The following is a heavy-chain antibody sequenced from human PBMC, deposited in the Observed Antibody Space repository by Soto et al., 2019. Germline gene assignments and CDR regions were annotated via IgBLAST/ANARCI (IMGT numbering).Heavy chain of an antibody. Sequence: SGPTLVNPTQTLTLTCTFSGFSLNTGGLGVGWIRQPPGKALEWLALIYWDGDKRYSPSLQSRLRITKDTSNNQVVLTMTNMDPVDTATYYCAHSRCGGVCLRSYSSHYYYGMDVWGQGTTVTVSS. CDR3: AHSRCGGVCLRSYSSHYYYGMDV. V-gene: IGHV2-5*02. CDR2: IYWDGDK. D-gene: IGHD2-21*02. J-gene: IGHJ6*02. CDR1: GFSLNTGGLG.